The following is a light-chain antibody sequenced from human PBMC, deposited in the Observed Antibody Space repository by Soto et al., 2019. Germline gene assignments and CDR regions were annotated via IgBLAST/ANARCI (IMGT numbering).Light chain of an antibody. CDR2: GSS. J-gene: IGKJ1*01. V-gene: IGKV3-20*01. CDR1: QSVTSNY. CDR3: QQYGSLSWT. Sequence: EIVLTQSPGTLSLSPGERATLSCGASQSVTSNYLAWYQQKPGQAPRLLIFGSSTRATGIPDRFSGSGSGTDFTLTISRLEPEDFAVYYCQQYGSLSWTFGQGTKVDI.